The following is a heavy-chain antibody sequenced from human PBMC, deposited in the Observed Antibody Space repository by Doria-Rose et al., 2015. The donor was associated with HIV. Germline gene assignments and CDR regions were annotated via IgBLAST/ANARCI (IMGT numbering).Heavy chain of an antibody. D-gene: IGHD6-13*01. J-gene: IGHJ4*02. CDR2: IISDDER. CDR3: ARIKSSRWYHKYYFDF. V-gene: IGHV2-26*01. CDR1: GVSLSSPGMG. Sequence: QITLKESGPVLVKPTETLTLTCTVSGVSLSSPGMGVSWIRQPPGKALEWLANIISDDERSYKTSLKSRLTISRGTSKSQVVLTMTDMDPVDTATYYCARIKSSRWYHKYYFDFWGQRTLVIVSA.